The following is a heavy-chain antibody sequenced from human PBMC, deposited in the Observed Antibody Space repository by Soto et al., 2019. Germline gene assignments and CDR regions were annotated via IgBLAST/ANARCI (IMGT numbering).Heavy chain of an antibody. CDR3: ARGSDYYNYGMDV. V-gene: IGHV4-59*11. CDR1: GGNIIGHC. J-gene: IGHJ6*02. CDR2: IYYSGST. D-gene: IGHD6-25*01. Sequence: PRTVAGGNIIGHCWRWIRKHPGKGLEWIGYIYYSGSTNYSPSLKSRLTISVGTSKTQFSLKLRSVTAADTAVYFCARGSDYYNYGMDVWGQGTKVTVSS.